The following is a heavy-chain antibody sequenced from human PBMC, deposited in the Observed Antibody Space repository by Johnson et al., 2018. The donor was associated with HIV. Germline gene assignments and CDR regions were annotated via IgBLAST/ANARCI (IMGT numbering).Heavy chain of an antibody. V-gene: IGHV3-11*04. Sequence: QVQLLESGGGFVKPGGSLRLSCEASGFILGDYYMSWIRQAPGKGLEWISSISSSGVSVYGVSVYYADSVKGRLTVSKDNARNSLYLQMSRLRPEDTAVYYCVRDQGETFGFDAFDIWGQGTVVTVSS. CDR3: VRDQGETFGFDAFDI. CDR1: GFILGDYY. CDR2: ISSSGVSV. D-gene: IGHD1-26*01. J-gene: IGHJ3*02.